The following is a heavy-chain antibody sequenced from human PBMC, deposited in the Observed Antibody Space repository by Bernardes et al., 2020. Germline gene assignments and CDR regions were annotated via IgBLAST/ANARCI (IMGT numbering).Heavy chain of an antibody. J-gene: IGHJ2*01. V-gene: IGHV4-59*01. Sequence: SETLSLTCTVSGASISGYFWSWIRQPPGKGLEWIAYIDHSGSTRYNPSLKSRVTTSLDTSKNQFSLKLSSVTAADTVVYYCARETVLLRGDWYFDLWGRGTLVSVSS. CDR3: ARETVLLRGDWYFDL. D-gene: IGHD3-10*01. CDR1: GASISGYF. CDR2: IDHSGST.